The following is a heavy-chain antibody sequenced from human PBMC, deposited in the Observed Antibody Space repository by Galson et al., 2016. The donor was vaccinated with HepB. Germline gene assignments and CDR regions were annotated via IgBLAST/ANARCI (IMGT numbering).Heavy chain of an antibody. J-gene: IGHJ4*02. V-gene: IGHV6-1*01. Sequence: CAISGDSVSNNRAAWNWIRQSPSRGLEWLGRTYYKSKWYTDYAVSVKSRITINPDTSKNQFSLHLNSVTPEDTAVYYCARDEHGWGSPDHYFDCWGQGTLVTVSS. CDR1: GDSVSNNRAA. CDR2: TYYKSKWYT. CDR3: ARDEHGWGSPDHYFDC. D-gene: IGHD3-10*01.